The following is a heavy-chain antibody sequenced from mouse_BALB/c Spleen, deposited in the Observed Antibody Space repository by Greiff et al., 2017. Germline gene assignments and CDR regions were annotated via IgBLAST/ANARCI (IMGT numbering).Heavy chain of an antibody. CDR3: AREYYRDESYALDY. J-gene: IGHJ4*01. D-gene: IGHD2-14*01. Sequence: EVKLMESGGGLVQPGGSRKLSCAASGYTFSSFGMHWVRQAPEKGLEWVAYISSGSSSIYYADTVKGRFTISRDNPKNTLFLQMSSLRSEDTAMYYCAREYYRDESYALDYWGQGTSVTVSS. V-gene: IGHV5-17*02. CDR2: ISSGSSSI. CDR1: GYTFSSFG.